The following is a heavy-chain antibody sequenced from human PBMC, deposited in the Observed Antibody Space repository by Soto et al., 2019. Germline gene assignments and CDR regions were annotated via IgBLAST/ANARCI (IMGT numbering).Heavy chain of an antibody. J-gene: IGHJ4*02. CDR3: ARFTPTSQPKATVVTPFDS. CDR1: GYTFTSYG. V-gene: IGHV1-18*01. CDR2: ISAYNGNT. D-gene: IGHD4-17*01. Sequence: QVQLVQSGAEVKKPGASVKVSCKASGYTFTSYGISWVRQAPGQGLEWMGWISAYNGNTNYAQKLQGRVTMTTDTATSTAYMELRSRRSDDTAVYYCARFTPTSQPKATVVTPFDSWGQGTLVTVSS.